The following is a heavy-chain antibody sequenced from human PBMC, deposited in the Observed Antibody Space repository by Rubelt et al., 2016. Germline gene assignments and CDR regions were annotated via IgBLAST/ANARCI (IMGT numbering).Heavy chain of an antibody. D-gene: IGHD6-6*01. CDR3: ATAPRGKAYFDF. CDR1: ISSSSYY. V-gene: IGHV4-39*01. CDR2: INYSGST. Sequence: ISSSSYYWGWIRQPPGKGLEWIGSINYSGSTYYNPSLKSRVTISVDTSKNQFSLKLSSVTAADTAVYYCATAPRGKAYFDFWARGTLVTVSS. J-gene: IGHJ2*01.